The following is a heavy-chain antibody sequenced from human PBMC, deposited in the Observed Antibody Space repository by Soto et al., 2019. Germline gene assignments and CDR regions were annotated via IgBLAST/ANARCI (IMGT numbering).Heavy chain of an antibody. Sequence: GGSLRLSCAASGFTFSSYEMNWVRQAPGKGLEWVSYISSSGSTIYYADSVKGRFTISRDNAKNSLYLQMNSLRAEDTAVYYCARDPPPSRYCSGGSCYPTYYYYGMDVWGQGTTVTVSS. V-gene: IGHV3-48*03. CDR2: ISSSGSTI. CDR1: GFTFSSYE. D-gene: IGHD2-15*01. CDR3: ARDPPPSRYCSGGSCYPTYYYYGMDV. J-gene: IGHJ6*02.